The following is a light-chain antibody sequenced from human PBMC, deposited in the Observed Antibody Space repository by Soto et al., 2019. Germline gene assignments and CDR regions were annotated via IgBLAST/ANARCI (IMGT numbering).Light chain of an antibody. CDR3: QQRSNWL. CDR1: QSVSSY. CDR2: DAS. J-gene: IGKJ2*01. Sequence: EIVLTQSRATLSLSPGERATLSCRASQSVSSYLAWYQQKPGQAPRLLIYDASNRATGIPARFSGSGSGTDFTLTIGSLEPEDFAVYYCQQRSNWLFGQGTKLEIK. V-gene: IGKV3-11*01.